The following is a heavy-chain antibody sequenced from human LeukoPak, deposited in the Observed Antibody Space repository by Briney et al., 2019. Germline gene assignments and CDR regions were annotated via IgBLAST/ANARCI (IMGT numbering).Heavy chain of an antibody. V-gene: IGHV3-30*03. Sequence: PGGSLRLSCAASGFTFSSYGMHWVRQAPGKRLEWVAVISYDGSNKYYADSVKGRFTISRDNAKNSLYLQMNSLRAEDTAVYYCARDLGWGSCSSTSCNTGDYWGQGTLVTVSS. CDR1: GFTFSSYG. CDR2: ISYDGSNK. D-gene: IGHD2-2*01. CDR3: ARDLGWGSCSSTSCNTGDY. J-gene: IGHJ4*02.